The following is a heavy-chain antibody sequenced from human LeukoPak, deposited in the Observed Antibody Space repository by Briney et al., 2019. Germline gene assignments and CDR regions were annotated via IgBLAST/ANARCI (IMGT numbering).Heavy chain of an antibody. V-gene: IGHV4-61*02. CDR3: ARESRDGYKIDY. CDR2: IYTSGST. D-gene: IGHD5-24*01. CDR1: GGSISSGSYY. J-gene: IGHJ4*02. Sequence: PSQTLSLTCTVSGGSISSGSYYWSWIRQPAGKGLEWIGRIYTSGSTNYNPSLKSRVTISVDTSKNQFSLKLSSVTAADTAVYYCARESRDGYKIDYWGQGTLVTVSS.